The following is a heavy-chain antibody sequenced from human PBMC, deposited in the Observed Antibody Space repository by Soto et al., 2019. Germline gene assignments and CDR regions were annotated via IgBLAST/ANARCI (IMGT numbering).Heavy chain of an antibody. CDR2: INDRGSI. CDR3: ARESHDILTGTPWVWYFDL. Sequence: QVQLQQWGAGPLRPLETLSLTCGVSGGSFSGYYWAWIRQSPGKGLAWIGEINDRGSINYNPSLKSRGSISVDTSKNHYSLNLRSVTAADTAVYYCARESHDILTGTPWVWYFDLWGRGTRVNVSS. J-gene: IGHJ2*01. D-gene: IGHD3-9*01. V-gene: IGHV4-34*01. CDR1: GGSFSGYY.